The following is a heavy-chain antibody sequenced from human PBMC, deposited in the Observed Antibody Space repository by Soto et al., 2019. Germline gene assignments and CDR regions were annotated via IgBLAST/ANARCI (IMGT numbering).Heavy chain of an antibody. CDR1: NGSISSRSSY. J-gene: IGHJ4*02. CDR3: GGQDYGAKGYYFET. D-gene: IGHD4-17*01. CDR2: IYYIGNT. V-gene: IGHV4-39*01. Sequence: QLQLQESGSGLVKPSETLSLTCIVSNGSISSRSSYWGWIRQTPGKGLEWIGSIYYIGNTYYNPSLKRRVTISIDTSKTQFSLKMNSVTAADTAVYFCGGQDYGAKGYYFETWGQGALVTVSS.